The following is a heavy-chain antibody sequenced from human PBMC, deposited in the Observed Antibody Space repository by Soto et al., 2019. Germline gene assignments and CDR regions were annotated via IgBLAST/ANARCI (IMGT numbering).Heavy chain of an antibody. J-gene: IGHJ4*02. V-gene: IGHV3-66*01. Sequence: GGSLRLSCAVTGFTISSNYMNWFRQAPGKGLEWVSVMYAAGSTYYEDSVKGRFNISRDNSKNTVYLQMNSLRGEDTAVYYCARGSNSNNWKLFDYWGQGTLVTVSS. CDR3: ARGSNSNNWKLFDY. CDR1: GFTISSNY. CDR2: MYAAGST. D-gene: IGHD1-1*01.